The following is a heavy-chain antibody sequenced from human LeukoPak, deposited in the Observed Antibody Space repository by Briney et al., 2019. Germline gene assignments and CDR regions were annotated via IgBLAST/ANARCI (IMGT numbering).Heavy chain of an antibody. CDR3: ARGLASGSYSSGTFDY. CDR2: ISAYNGNT. Sequence: ASVKVSCKASGYTFTSYGISWVRQAPGQGLEWMEWISAYNGNTNYAQKLQGRVTMTTDTSTSTAYMELRSLRSDDTAVYYCARGLASGSYSSGTFDYWGQGTLVTVSS. D-gene: IGHD1-26*01. J-gene: IGHJ4*02. CDR1: GYTFTSYG. V-gene: IGHV1-18*01.